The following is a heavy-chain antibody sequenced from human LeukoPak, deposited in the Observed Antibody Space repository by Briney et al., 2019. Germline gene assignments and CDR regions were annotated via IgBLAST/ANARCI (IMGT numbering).Heavy chain of an antibody. CDR3: ARLKGYSSGWYPSYYFDY. Sequence: KPSETLSLTCTVSGGSISNYYWSWIRQPPGKELEWIGNIYYSGSTDYNYSLKSRVTISVDMSKNQFSLKLSSVTAADTAVYYCARLKGYSSGWYPSYYFDYWGQGTLVTVSS. CDR1: GGSISNYY. V-gene: IGHV4-59*12. CDR2: IYYSGST. D-gene: IGHD6-19*01. J-gene: IGHJ4*02.